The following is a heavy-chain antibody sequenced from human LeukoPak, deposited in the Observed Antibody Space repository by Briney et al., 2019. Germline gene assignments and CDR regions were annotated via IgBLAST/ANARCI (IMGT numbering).Heavy chain of an antibody. CDR1: GFTFSSYS. V-gene: IGHV3-21*01. J-gene: IGHJ4*02. D-gene: IGHD6-13*01. CDR2: ISSSSSYI. Sequence: GGSLRLSCAASGFTFSSYSMNWVRQAPGKGLEWVSSISSSSSYIYYADSVEGRFTISRDNAKNSLYLQMNSLRAEDTAVYYCARYIAAAGLDYWGQGTLVTVSS. CDR3: ARYIAAAGLDY.